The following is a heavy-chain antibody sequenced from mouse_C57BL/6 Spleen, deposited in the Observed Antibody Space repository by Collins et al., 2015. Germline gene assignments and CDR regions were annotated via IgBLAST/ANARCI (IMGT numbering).Heavy chain of an antibody. J-gene: IGHJ4*01. D-gene: IGHD2-2*01. CDR3: AIERGYGYDDGDYYAMDY. CDR2: IHPSDSDT. V-gene: IGHV1-74*01. Sequence: QVQLQQPGAELVKPGASVKVSCKASGYTFTSYWMHWVKQRPGQGLEWIGRIHPSDSDTNYNQKFKGKATLTVDKSSSTAYMQLSSLTSEDSAVYYCAIERGYGYDDGDYYAMDYWGQGTSVTVSS. CDR1: GYTFTSYW.